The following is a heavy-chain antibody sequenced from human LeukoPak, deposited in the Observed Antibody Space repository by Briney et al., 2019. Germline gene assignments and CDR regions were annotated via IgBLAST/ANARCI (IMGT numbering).Heavy chain of an antibody. J-gene: IGHJ5*02. CDR1: GDSINSYH. D-gene: IGHD6-13*01. CDR3: ARGLRSRAAAGNWFDP. CDR2: FYHSGVT. V-gene: IGHV4-59*01. Sequence: PSETLSLTCTISGDSINSYHWSWLRQPPGSKLEWIGYFYHSGVTNYNPSLKSRVTISVDTSKNQFSLKLSSVTAADTAVYYCARGLRSRAAAGNWFDPWGQGTLVTVSS.